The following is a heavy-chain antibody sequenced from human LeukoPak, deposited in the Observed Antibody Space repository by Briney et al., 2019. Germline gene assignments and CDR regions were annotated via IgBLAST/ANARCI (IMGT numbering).Heavy chain of an antibody. D-gene: IGHD3-10*01. Sequence: GASVKVSCKASGGTFSSYAISWVRQAPGQGLEWMGGIIPIFVTAKYAQKFQRRVTITADESTSTAYMELSSLTSEDTAVYYCARARMVRGVILYGMDVWGKGTTVTVSS. CDR1: GGTFSSYA. CDR3: ARARMVRGVILYGMDV. CDR2: IIPIFVTA. J-gene: IGHJ6*04. V-gene: IGHV1-69*13.